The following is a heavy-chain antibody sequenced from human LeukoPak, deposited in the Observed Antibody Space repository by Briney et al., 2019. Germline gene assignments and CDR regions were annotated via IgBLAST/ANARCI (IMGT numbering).Heavy chain of an antibody. Sequence: GGSLRLSCAASGFTFDDYAMHWVRQAPGKGLEWVSGISWNSGSIGYADSVKGRFTISRDNAKNSLYLQMNSLRAEDTALYYCANDRGLGSYYYYYGMDVWGQGTTVTVSS. D-gene: IGHD7-27*01. J-gene: IGHJ6*02. CDR3: ANDRGLGSYYYYYGMDV. V-gene: IGHV3-9*01. CDR1: GFTFDDYA. CDR2: ISWNSGSI.